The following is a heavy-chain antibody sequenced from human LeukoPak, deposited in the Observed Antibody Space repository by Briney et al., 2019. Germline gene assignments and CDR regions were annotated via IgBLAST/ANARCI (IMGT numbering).Heavy chain of an antibody. V-gene: IGHV4-4*07. J-gene: IGHJ3*02. D-gene: IGHD5/OR15-5a*01. CDR2: ISTSGST. CDR1: GASISSYY. Sequence: SETLSLTCTVPGASISSYYWSWIRKPAGKGLGWIGRISTSGSTNYNPSLKSRVTISVDTSKTQFSLKLSSVTAADTAVYYCARSSSRSYAFDIWGQGTMVTVSS. CDR3: ARSSSRSYAFDI.